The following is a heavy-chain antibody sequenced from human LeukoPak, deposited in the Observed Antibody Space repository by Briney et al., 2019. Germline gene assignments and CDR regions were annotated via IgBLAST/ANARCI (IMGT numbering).Heavy chain of an antibody. CDR2: IYSGGST. J-gene: IGHJ6*03. CDR3: AKARVFSYYYYMDV. CDR1: GFTVSSNY. D-gene: IGHD3-9*01. V-gene: IGHV3-53*01. Sequence: GGSLRLSCAASGFTVSSNYMSWVRQAPGKGLEGVSVIYSGGSTYYADSVKGRFTISRDNSKNTLYLQMNSLRAEDTAVYYCAKARVFSYYYYMDVWGKGTTVTVSS.